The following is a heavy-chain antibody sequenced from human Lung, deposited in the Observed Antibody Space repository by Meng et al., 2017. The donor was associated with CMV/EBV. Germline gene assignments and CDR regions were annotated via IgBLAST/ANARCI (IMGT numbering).Heavy chain of an antibody. Sequence: NWVRQAAGKGLKWVSSISSSSSYIDYADSVKGRFTISRDNAKNSLYLQMNSLRAEDTAVYYCARDYRPRYCSGGSCYSHYYYYGMDVWGQGTTVTVSS. CDR3: ARDYRPRYCSGGSCYSHYYYYGMDV. CDR2: ISSSSSYI. V-gene: IGHV3-21*01. J-gene: IGHJ6*02. D-gene: IGHD2-15*01.